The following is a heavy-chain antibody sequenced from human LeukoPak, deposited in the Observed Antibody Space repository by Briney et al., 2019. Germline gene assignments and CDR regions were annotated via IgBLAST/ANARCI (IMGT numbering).Heavy chain of an antibody. CDR3: ARHGTQRWEDWDY. V-gene: IGHV5-51*01. D-gene: IGHD3-9*01. CDR1: GYSFTSYW. Sequence: GESLKISCKGSGYSFTSYWIGGVRQMHGKGLEWMGIIYPGDSDTRYSPSFQGQVTISADKPISTAYLQWSSLKASDTAMYYCARHGTQRWEDWDYWGQGTLVTVSS. CDR2: IYPGDSDT. J-gene: IGHJ4*02.